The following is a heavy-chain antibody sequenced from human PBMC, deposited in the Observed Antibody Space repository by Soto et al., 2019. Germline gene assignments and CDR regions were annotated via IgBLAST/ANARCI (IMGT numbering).Heavy chain of an antibody. V-gene: IGHV4-30-2*06. CDR3: VRGGGNDPFEY. CDR2: ISHLENT. Sequence: QLRLQESGSGVVKTSESLSLTCTVFGASISYGGYSWSWIRQSPGRGLEWIGHISHLENTYFNPSFKSQISMSIDSTKNHFSLKVTSMTAADKGRYFCVRGGGNDPFEYWGQGILVTVSS. J-gene: IGHJ4*02. CDR1: GASISYGGYS. D-gene: IGHD5-12*01.